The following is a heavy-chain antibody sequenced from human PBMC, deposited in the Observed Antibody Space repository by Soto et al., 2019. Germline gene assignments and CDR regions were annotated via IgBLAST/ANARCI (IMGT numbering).Heavy chain of an antibody. J-gene: IGHJ6*03. D-gene: IGHD2-2*01. CDR3: ARDGCSSTSCYGYYYYYYKDV. CDR2: ISAYNGNT. V-gene: IGHV1-18*01. CDR1: GYTFTSYG. Sequence: ASVKVSCKASGYTFTSYGISWVRQAPGQGLEWMGWISAYNGNTNYAQKLQGRVTMTTDTSTSTAYMELRSLRSDDTAVYYCARDGCSSTSCYGYYYYYYKDVWGKGPTVTVAS.